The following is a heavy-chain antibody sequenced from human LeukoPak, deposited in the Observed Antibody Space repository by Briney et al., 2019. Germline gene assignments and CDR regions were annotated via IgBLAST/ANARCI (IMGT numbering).Heavy chain of an antibody. CDR3: AKDRSCTNDICHGDFDY. J-gene: IGHJ4*02. CDR1: GFTFSSYA. CDR2: ISGSGGST. D-gene: IGHD2-8*01. Sequence: GGSLRLSCAASGFTFSSYAVSWVRQAPGEGLEWVSSISGSGGSTYSVDSVKGRFTISRDNSKNTLYLQMNSLRAEDTALYYCAKDRSCTNDICHGDFDYWGQGTLVTVSS. V-gene: IGHV3-23*01.